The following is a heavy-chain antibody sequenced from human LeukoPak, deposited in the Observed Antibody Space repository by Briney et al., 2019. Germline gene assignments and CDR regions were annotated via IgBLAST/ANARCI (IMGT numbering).Heavy chain of an antibody. J-gene: IGHJ6*03. CDR3: AREAPDILTGWLYYYYMDV. CDR1: GFTFSSYW. CDR2: IKQDGSET. Sequence: GGSLRLSCVASGFTFSSYWMSWVRQAPEKGLEWVANIKQDGSETHYVDSVKGRSTISRDNAKNSLYLQMNSLRVEDTAVYYCAREAPDILTGWLYYYYMDVWGKGTTVTVSS. D-gene: IGHD3-9*01. V-gene: IGHV3-7*01.